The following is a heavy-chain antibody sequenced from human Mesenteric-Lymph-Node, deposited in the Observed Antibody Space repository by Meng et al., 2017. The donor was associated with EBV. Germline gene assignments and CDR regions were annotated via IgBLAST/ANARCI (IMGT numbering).Heavy chain of an antibody. J-gene: IGHJ4*02. Sequence: QLQLVQSGSELKKPGASVKVSCKASGYTFTSYTMNWVRQAPGQGLEWMGWINTNTGTPNYARGFTGRFVFSLDTSVSTAYLQINNVKAEDTAVYYCARDVDAAMVTHFDYWGQGSLVTVSS. CDR1: GYTFTSYT. CDR2: INTNTGTP. V-gene: IGHV7-4-1*02. CDR3: ARDVDAAMVTHFDY. D-gene: IGHD5-18*01.